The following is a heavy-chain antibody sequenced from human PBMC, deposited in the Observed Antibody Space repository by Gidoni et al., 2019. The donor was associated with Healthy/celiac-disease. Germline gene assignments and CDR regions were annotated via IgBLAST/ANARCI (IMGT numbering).Heavy chain of an antibody. V-gene: IGHV5-10-1*01. Sequence: SPSFQGHVTISADKSISTAYLQWSSLKASDTAMYYCARQLGYCSSTSCPNWFDPWGQGTLVTVSS. D-gene: IGHD2-2*01. CDR3: ARQLGYCSSTSCPNWFDP. J-gene: IGHJ5*02.